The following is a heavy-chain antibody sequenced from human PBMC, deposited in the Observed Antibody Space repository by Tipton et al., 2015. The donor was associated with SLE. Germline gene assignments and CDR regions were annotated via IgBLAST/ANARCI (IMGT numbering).Heavy chain of an antibody. CDR2: ISYDGSNK. CDR1: GFTFSSYA. Sequence: FLRLSCAASGFTFSSYAMHWVRQAPGKGLEWVAVISYDGSNKYDADSVKGRFTISRDNSKNTLYLQMNSLRAEDTAVYYCARGQGIPAARVWGSSSHYYYYGMDVWGQGTTVTVSS. V-gene: IGHV3-30-3*01. D-gene: IGHD2-2*01. J-gene: IGHJ6*02. CDR3: ARGQGIPAARVWGSSSHYYYYGMDV.